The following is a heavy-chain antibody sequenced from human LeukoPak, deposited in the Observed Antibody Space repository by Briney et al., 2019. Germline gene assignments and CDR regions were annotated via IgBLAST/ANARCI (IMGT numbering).Heavy chain of an antibody. J-gene: IGHJ3*02. CDR2: ISSSSSYI. V-gene: IGHV3-21*01. CDR1: GFTFSSYS. D-gene: IGHD6-19*01. CDR3: ARGSIAVVHAFDI. Sequence: GGSLRLSCAASGFTFSSYSMNWVLQAPGKGLEWVSSISSSSSYIYYADSVKGRFTISRDNAKNSLYLQMNSLRAEDTAVYYCARGSIAVVHAFDIWGQGTMVTVSS.